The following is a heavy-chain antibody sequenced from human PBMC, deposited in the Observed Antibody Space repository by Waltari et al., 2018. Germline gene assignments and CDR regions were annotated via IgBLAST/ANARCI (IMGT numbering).Heavy chain of an antibody. J-gene: IGHJ4*02. Sequence: QVQLQESGPGLVKPSETLSLTCPVSGGSIRDSYWSWIRQPPGKGLDWIGYIYYSGSTNYNPSLKSRVTISVDTSKNQFSLKLTSVTAADTAVYYCARGGHWADYWGQGTLVTVSS. CDR3: ARGGHWADY. D-gene: IGHD7-27*01. V-gene: IGHV4-59*01. CDR2: IYYSGST. CDR1: GGSIRDSY.